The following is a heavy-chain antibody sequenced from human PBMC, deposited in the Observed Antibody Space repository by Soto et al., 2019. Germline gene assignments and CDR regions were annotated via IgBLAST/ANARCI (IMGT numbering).Heavy chain of an antibody. CDR2: INHSGST. CDR1: GGSFSGYY. CDR3: ARVGGYSYGSIDY. V-gene: IGHV4-34*01. Sequence: QVQLQQWGAGLLKPSETLSLTCAVYGGSFSGYYWSWIRQPPGKGLEWIGEINHSGSTNYNPSLKSRVHRSVEPFKNQFSRRLSSVTAAGTAVYYCARVGGYSYGSIDYWGQGTLVTVSS. D-gene: IGHD5-18*01. J-gene: IGHJ4*02.